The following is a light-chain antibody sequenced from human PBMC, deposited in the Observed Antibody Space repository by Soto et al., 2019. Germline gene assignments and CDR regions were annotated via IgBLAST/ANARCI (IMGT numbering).Light chain of an antibody. CDR3: QHSFTTPRT. V-gene: IGKV1-39*01. Sequence: DLQMNQSPSSLSASVGDRVTIXXRASQSIGRFLNWHQQKPGKAPHVXLYVASTLRRGGPSRFSGRGSVTYFKLTSNSLQPEDFATYYCQHSFTTPRTFGGGTKVEIK. CDR2: VAS. CDR1: QSIGRF. J-gene: IGKJ4*01.